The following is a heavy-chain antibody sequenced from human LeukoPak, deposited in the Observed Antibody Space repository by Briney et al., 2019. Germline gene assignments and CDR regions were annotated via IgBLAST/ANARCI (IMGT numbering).Heavy chain of an antibody. D-gene: IGHD6-13*01. V-gene: IGHV1-46*01. CDR3: AKLAASETGEGS. J-gene: IGHJ5*02. CDR2: INPSGDST. Sequence: ASVKVSCKASGGTFSSYAISWVRQAPGQGLEWMGVINPSGDSTSYAQKLQGRVTMTRDTSTSTVYMELSSLRSEDTAIYYCAKLAASETGEGSWGQGTLVTVSS. CDR1: GGTFSSYA.